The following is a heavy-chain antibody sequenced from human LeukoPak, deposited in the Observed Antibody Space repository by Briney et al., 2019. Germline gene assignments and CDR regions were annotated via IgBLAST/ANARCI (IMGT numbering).Heavy chain of an antibody. V-gene: IGHV4-39*01. CDR3: ASPYYYDSSGYYLH. J-gene: IGHJ4*02. CDR2: IYYSGST. Sequence: SETLSLTCTVSGGSISSSSYYWGWIRQPPRKGLEWIGSIYYSGSTYYNPSLKSRVTISVDTSKNQFSLKLSSVTAADTAVYYCASPYYYDSSGYYLHWGQGALVTVSS. D-gene: IGHD3-22*01. CDR1: GGSISSSSYY.